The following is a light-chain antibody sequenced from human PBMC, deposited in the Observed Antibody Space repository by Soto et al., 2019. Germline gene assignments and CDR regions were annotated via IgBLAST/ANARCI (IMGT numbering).Light chain of an antibody. J-gene: IGLJ1*01. CDR1: SSNIGAGYD. CDR3: QSYDSSLSGFYV. CDR2: GNT. Sequence: QSVLTQPPSVSGAPGQRVTISCTGGSSNIGAGYDVHWYQQLPGTPPKLLIFGNTKRHSGVPDRFSGSKSGTSASLAITGLQAEDEADYYCQSYDSSLSGFYVFGTGTKLTVL. V-gene: IGLV1-40*01.